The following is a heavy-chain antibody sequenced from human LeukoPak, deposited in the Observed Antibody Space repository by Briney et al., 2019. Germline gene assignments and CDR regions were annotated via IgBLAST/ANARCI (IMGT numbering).Heavy chain of an antibody. D-gene: IGHD3-10*01. CDR3: ARQYGTYWDY. CDR2: IYPGDSDT. Sequence: GESLKISCKGSGYSFTTYWIGWVRQMPGKGLEWIGIIYPGDSDTRYSPSFQGQVTISADKSIRTAYLQWSSLIASDTAMYYCARQYGTYWDYWGQGTLVTVSS. V-gene: IGHV5-51*01. CDR1: GYSFTTYW. J-gene: IGHJ4*02.